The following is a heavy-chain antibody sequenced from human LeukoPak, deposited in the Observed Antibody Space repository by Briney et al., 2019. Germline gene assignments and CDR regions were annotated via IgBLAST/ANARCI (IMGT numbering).Heavy chain of an antibody. CDR1: GFTFSSYA. J-gene: IGHJ5*02. V-gene: IGHV3-23*01. Sequence: GGPLRLSCAASGFTFSSYAMSWVRQAPGKGREWVSAISGSGGSTYYADSVKGRFTISRDNSKNTLYLQMNSLRAEDTAVYYCAKSASRDYGGNSYWFDPWGQGTLVTVSS. CDR2: ISGSGGST. CDR3: AKSASRDYGGNSYWFDP. D-gene: IGHD4-23*01.